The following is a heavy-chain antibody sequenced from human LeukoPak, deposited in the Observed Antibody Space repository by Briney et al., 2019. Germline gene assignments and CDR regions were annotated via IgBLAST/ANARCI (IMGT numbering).Heavy chain of an antibody. Sequence: SETLSLTCTVSGGSISSYYWSWIRQPAGKGLEWVGRIYTSGATNYNPSLKSRVTMSVDTSKIQFSLKLKLTSVTAADTAMYYCARDVVFGSGINAFDIWGQGTVVTVSS. CDR3: ARDVVFGSGINAFDI. D-gene: IGHD3-10*01. J-gene: IGHJ3*02. CDR1: GGSISSYY. V-gene: IGHV4-4*07. CDR2: IYTSGAT.